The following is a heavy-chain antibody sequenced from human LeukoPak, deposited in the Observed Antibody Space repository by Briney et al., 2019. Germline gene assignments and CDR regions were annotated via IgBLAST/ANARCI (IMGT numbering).Heavy chain of an antibody. J-gene: IGHJ6*02. D-gene: IGHD2-8*01. CDR1: GFTFSSYA. CDR3: ARDSLSNGWNGMDV. CDR2: ISSNGGST. Sequence: GGSLRLSCAASGFTFSSYAMHWVRQAPGKGLGHVSAISSNGGSTFYASSVKDRFAISRDNSKNTLYLQMGSLRPEDMAVYYCARDSLSNGWNGMDVWGQGTTVTVSS. V-gene: IGHV3-64*01.